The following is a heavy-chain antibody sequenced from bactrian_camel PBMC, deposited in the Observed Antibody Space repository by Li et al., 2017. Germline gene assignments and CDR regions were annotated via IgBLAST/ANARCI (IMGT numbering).Heavy chain of an antibody. CDR3: ATDFARRGGSGTGSFGY. D-gene: IGHD2*01. CDR1: GFTLTRYD. J-gene: IGHJ6*01. V-gene: IGHV3S40*01. CDR2: TNFGGGST. Sequence: VQLVESGGGLVQPGGSLRLSCSVSGFTLTRYDMSWVRQAPGKGLEWISATNFGGGSTYYADSVKGRFTISRDNAKNTVYLQMNSLKSEDTALYYCATDFARRGGSGTGSFGYWGQGTQVTVS.